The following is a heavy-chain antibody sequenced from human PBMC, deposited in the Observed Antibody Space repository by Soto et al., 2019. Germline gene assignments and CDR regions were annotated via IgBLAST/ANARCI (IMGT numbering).Heavy chain of an antibody. J-gene: IGHJ5*02. Sequence: GASVKVSCKASGGTFSSYAISWVRQAPGQGLEWMGGIIPIFGTANYAQKFQGRVTITADESTSTAYMELSSLRSEDTAVYYCARSAQFLEWLSVGSRAHNWFDPWGQGTLVTVSS. CDR1: GGTFSSYA. CDR2: IIPIFGTA. D-gene: IGHD3-3*01. CDR3: ARSAQFLEWLSVGSRAHNWFDP. V-gene: IGHV1-69*13.